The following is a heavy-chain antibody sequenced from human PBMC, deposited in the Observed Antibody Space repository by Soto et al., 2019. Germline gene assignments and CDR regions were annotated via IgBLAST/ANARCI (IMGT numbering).Heavy chain of an antibody. CDR2: IMPVFPTP. Sequence: QVQLVQSGAEVKKPGSSVKVSCKTSGGTFRTSAISWVRQAPGQGLEWMGGIMPVFPTPDYAQKFQGGVNITADESTSTAYMELSSLRSEDTAVYYCARDKDRQQLGGNYYYIMDVWGQGTTVTVSS. V-gene: IGHV1-69*12. J-gene: IGHJ6*01. CDR3: ARDKDRQQLGGNYYYIMDV. CDR1: GGTFRTSA. D-gene: IGHD3-3*02.